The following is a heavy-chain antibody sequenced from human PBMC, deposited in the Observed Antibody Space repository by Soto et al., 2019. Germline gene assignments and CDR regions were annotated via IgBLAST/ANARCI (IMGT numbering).Heavy chain of an antibody. CDR3: ARDLVSGYYDSSVSLWFAP. CDR1: GYTFTSYG. V-gene: IGHV1-18*04. D-gene: IGHD3-22*01. Sequence: ASVKVSCKASGYTFTSYGISWVRQAPGQGLEWMGWISAYNGNTNYAQKLQGRVTMTTDTSTSTAYMELRSLRSDDTAVYYCARDLVSGYYDSSVSLWFAPGGQEHLVTVS. CDR2: ISAYNGNT. J-gene: IGHJ5*02.